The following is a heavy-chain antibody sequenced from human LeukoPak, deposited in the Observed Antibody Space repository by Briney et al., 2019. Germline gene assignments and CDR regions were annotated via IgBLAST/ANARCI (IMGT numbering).Heavy chain of an antibody. CDR3: VSNTFDY. CDR1: GITFSSYW. CDR2: INTDGSST. Sequence: PGESLRLSCAASGITFSSYWMHWVRQAPGKGLVWVSRINTDGSSTSYADSVKGRFTISRDNAKNTLYLQMNSLRAEDTAVYYCVSNTFDYWGQGTLVSVSS. D-gene: IGHD2/OR15-2a*01. J-gene: IGHJ4*02. V-gene: IGHV3-74*01.